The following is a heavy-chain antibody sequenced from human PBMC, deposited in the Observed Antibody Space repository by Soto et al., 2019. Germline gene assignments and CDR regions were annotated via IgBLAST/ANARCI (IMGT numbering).Heavy chain of an antibody. Sequence: SETLSLTCTVSGGSISSGGYYWSWIRQHPGKGLEWIGYIYYSGSTYYNPSLKSRVTISVDTSKNQFSLKLSSVTAADTAVYYCARQRLGSSGWYYDYWGQGTLVTFSS. V-gene: IGHV4-39*01. J-gene: IGHJ4*02. CDR2: IYYSGST. CDR3: ARQRLGSSGWYYDY. CDR1: GGSISSGGYY. D-gene: IGHD6-25*01.